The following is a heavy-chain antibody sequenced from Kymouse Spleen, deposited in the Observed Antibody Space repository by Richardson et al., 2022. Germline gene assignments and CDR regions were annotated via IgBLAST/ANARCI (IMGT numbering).Heavy chain of an antibody. Sequence: QVQLVQSGAEVKKPGASVKVSCKASGYTFTSYAMHWVRQAPGQRLEWMGWINAGNGNTKYSQKFQGRVTITRDTSASTAYMELSSLRSEDTAVYYCARRYSGYEGDYYGMDVWGQGTTVTVSS. CDR1: GYTFTSYA. CDR3: ARRYSGYEGDYYGMDV. J-gene: IGHJ6*02. V-gene: IGHV1-3*01. D-gene: IGHD5-12*01. CDR2: INAGNGNT.